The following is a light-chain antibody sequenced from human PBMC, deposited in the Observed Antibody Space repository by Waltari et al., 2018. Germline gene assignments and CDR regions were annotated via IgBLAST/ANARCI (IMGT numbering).Light chain of an antibody. V-gene: IGLV2-23*02. CDR3: FSYAGSRNWV. CDR2: EVT. CDR1: NSDVGSYNL. J-gene: IGLJ3*02. Sequence: QSALTQAASVSGSPGQSITMSCTGTNSDVGSYNLVSWYQQNPGEAPKLMIVEVTKRPSGVSNRFSGSKSGNTASLTISGLQAEDEAHYYCFSYAGSRNWVFGGGTKLTVL.